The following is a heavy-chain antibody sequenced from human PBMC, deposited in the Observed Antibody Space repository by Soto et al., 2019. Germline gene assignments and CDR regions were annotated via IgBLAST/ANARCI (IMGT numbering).Heavy chain of an antibody. V-gene: IGHV3-7*05. CDR1: GFTFSTYW. Sequence: EVQLVESGGGLVQPGGSLRLSCAASGFTFSTYWLSWVRQAPGKGLEWVANIKQDGSEKYSVDSVKGRFTISRDNANDSLYLQMSSLRAEDTAVYYCERDMQLWLGELLFDYWGQGILVTVSS. J-gene: IGHJ4*02. D-gene: IGHD3-10*01. CDR2: IKQDGSEK. CDR3: ERDMQLWLGELLFDY.